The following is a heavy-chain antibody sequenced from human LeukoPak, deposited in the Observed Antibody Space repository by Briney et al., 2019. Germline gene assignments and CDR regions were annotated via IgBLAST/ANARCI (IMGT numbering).Heavy chain of an antibody. CDR2: INHSGST. CDR3: ARAWRQQLVRAFDP. D-gene: IGHD6-13*01. V-gene: IGHV4-34*01. J-gene: IGHJ5*02. CDR1: GGSFSGYY. Sequence: PSETLSLICAVYGGSFSGYYWSWIRQPPGKGLEWIGEINHSGSTNYNPSLKSRVTISVDTSKNQFSLKLSSVTAADTAVYYCARAWRQQLVRAFDPWGQGTLVTVSS.